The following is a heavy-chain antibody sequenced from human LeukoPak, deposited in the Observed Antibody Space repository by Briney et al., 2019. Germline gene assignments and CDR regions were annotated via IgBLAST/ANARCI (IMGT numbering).Heavy chain of an antibody. J-gene: IGHJ4*02. Sequence: SVKVSCKASGFTFTSSSMQWVRQARGQRLEWIGWIVVGSDKTSYAQKFLERVTITKDMSTRTAYMELSSLRSDDTAMYYCGVVAATQDFWGQGTLVTVSS. V-gene: IGHV1-58*02. CDR1: GFTFTSSS. CDR3: GVVAATQDF. CDR2: IVVGSDKT. D-gene: IGHD2-15*01.